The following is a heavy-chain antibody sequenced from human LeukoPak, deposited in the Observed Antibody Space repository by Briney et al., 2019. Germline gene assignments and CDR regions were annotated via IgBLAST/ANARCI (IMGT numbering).Heavy chain of an antibody. J-gene: IGHJ4*02. D-gene: IGHD2-15*01. CDR2: INAGNGNT. V-gene: IGHV1-3*01. Sequence: EASVKVSCKASGYTFTSYAMHWVRQAPGQRLEWMGWINAGNGNTKYSQKFQGRVTITRDTSASTAYMELSSLRSEDTAVYYCAGLCSGGSCYYYFDYWGQGTLVTVSS. CDR3: AGLCSGGSCYYYFDY. CDR1: GYTFTSYA.